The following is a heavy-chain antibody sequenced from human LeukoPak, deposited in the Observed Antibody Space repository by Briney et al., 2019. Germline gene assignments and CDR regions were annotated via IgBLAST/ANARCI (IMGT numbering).Heavy chain of an antibody. CDR3: ARRRVGATYNWFDP. CDR1: GGSFSGYY. D-gene: IGHD1-26*01. V-gene: IGHV4-34*01. Sequence: SETLSLTCAVYGGSFSGYYWSWIRQPPGKGLEWIGEINHSGSTNYNPSLKSRVTISVDTSKNQFSLKLSSVTAADTAVYYCARRRVGATYNWFDPWGQGTLVTASS. CDR2: INHSGST. J-gene: IGHJ5*02.